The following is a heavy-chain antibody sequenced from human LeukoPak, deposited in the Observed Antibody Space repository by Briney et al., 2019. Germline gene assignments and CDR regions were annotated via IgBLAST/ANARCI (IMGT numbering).Heavy chain of an antibody. J-gene: IGHJ5*02. CDR3: ARGHHVAAAVFDP. CDR2: IYYSGST. V-gene: IGHV4-59*01. D-gene: IGHD6-13*01. CDR1: GGSISSYY. Sequence: SETLSLTCTVSGGSISSYYWSWIRQPPGKGLEWIGYIYYSGSTNYNPSLKSRVTISVDTSKNQFSLKLSSVTAADTAVYYCARGHHVAAAVFDPWGQGTLVTVSS.